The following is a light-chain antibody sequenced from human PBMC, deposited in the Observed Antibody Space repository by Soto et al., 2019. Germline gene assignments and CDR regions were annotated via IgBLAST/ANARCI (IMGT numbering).Light chain of an antibody. CDR2: DAS. V-gene: IGKV3-11*01. CDR1: QSVSTY. Sequence: EIVLTQSPAALSLSPGERATLSCRASQSVSTYLAWYQQKPGQAPRLLIYDASNRATGIPARFSGSGSGTDFSLTISSLDPEDFAVYYCQQRGNWITFGQGTRLEIK. J-gene: IGKJ5*01. CDR3: QQRGNWIT.